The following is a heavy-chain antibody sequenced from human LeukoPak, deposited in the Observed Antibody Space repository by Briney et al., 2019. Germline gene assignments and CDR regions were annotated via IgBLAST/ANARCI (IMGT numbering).Heavy chain of an antibody. CDR1: GGSISSGDYY. CDR2: IYHSGST. V-gene: IGHV4-30-2*01. Sequence: SQTLSLTCTVSGGSISSGDYYWSWIRQPPGKGLEWIGYIYHSGSTSYNPSLKSRVTISVDRSKNQFSLKLSSVTAADTAVYYCARAPGLGAFDIWGQGTMVTVSS. D-gene: IGHD1-14*01. CDR3: ARAPGLGAFDI. J-gene: IGHJ3*02.